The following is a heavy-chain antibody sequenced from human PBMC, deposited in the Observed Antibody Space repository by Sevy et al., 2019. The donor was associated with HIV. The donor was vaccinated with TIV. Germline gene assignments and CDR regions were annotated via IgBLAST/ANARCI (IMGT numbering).Heavy chain of an antibody. CDR2: IHTDGSSS. CDR1: GFTFRNYW. Sequence: GESLKISCAASGFTFRNYWMHWVRQAPGKGLVSVSYIHTDGSSSYYADYVKGRFTISRDNAQNTRYLQMNSLGAEDTAVYYCARAGIGDFWSGYYGIDHWGQGTLVTVSS. V-gene: IGHV3-74*01. CDR3: ARAGIGDFWSGYYGIDH. J-gene: IGHJ4*02. D-gene: IGHD3-3*01.